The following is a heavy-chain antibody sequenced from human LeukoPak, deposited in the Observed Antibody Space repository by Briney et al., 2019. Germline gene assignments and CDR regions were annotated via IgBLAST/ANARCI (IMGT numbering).Heavy chain of an antibody. Sequence: GGSLRLSCAASGFTFSSYAMSWVRQAPGKGLEWVSSISSSSSYIYYADSVKGRFTISRDNAKNSLYLQMNSLRAEDTAVYYCARDRRYNHYYYMDVWGKGTTVTVSS. CDR2: ISSSSSYI. V-gene: IGHV3-21*01. CDR1: GFTFSSYA. J-gene: IGHJ6*03. CDR3: ARDRRYNHYYYMDV.